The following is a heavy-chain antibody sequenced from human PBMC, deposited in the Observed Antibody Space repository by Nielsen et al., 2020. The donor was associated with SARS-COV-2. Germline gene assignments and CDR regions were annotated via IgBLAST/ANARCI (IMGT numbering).Heavy chain of an antibody. CDR1: GFTFSNAW. CDR2: IKSKTDGGTT. D-gene: IGHD4-23*01. J-gene: IGHJ4*02. Sequence: GGSLRLYCAASGFTFSNAWMSWVRQAPGKGMEWVGRIKSKTDGGTTDYSAPVKGRFTISRDDSKNTLYLQMNSLKTEDTAVYYCTTTMTTVVTPLSYWGQGTLVTVSS. CDR3: TTTMTTVVTPLSY. V-gene: IGHV3-15*01.